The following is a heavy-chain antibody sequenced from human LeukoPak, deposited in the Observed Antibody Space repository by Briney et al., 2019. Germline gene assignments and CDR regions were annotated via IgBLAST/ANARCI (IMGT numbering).Heavy chain of an antibody. J-gene: IGHJ4*02. CDR3: AKDPLVRGLTYDY. D-gene: IGHD3-10*01. V-gene: IGHV3-30-3*01. CDR1: GFTFSSYA. Sequence: PGRSLRLSCAASGFTFSSYAMHWVRQAPGKGLEWVALISYDGSGQYYTESVKGRFTISRDNSKNTLYLQMNSLRAEDTAVYYCAKDPLVRGLTYDYWGQGTLVTVSS. CDR2: ISYDGSGQ.